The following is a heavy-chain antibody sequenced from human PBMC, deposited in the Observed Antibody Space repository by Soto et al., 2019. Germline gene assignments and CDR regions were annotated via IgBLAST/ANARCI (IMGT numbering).Heavy chain of an antibody. J-gene: IGHJ5*02. CDR3: ACRIVVVLPYGNWFDP. V-gene: IGHV4-31*03. D-gene: IGHD3-22*01. CDR2: IYYRGST. CDR1: GGSISSGDYY. Sequence: QVQLQESGPGLVKPSQTLSLTCTVSGGSISSGDYYWSRIRQHPGKGLEWIGYIYYRGSTYYNPSLKSRVTISVDTSKTQFSLKLSSLTAADTAVYYCACRIVVVLPYGNWFDPWGQGTLVTVSS.